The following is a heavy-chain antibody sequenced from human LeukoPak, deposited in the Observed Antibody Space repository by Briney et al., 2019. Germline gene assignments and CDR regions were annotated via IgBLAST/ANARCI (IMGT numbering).Heavy chain of an antibody. CDR2: IIPIFGTA. V-gene: IGHV1-69*13. J-gene: IGHJ6*02. CDR1: GGTFSSYA. Sequence: SVKVSCKASGGTFSSYAISWVRQAPGQGLEWMGGIIPIFGTANYAQKFQGRVTITADESTSTAYMELSSLRSEDTAVYYCARGSVGFWSGYKDQIYYYYGMDVWGQGTSVTVSS. D-gene: IGHD3-3*01. CDR3: ARGSVGFWSGYKDQIYYYYGMDV.